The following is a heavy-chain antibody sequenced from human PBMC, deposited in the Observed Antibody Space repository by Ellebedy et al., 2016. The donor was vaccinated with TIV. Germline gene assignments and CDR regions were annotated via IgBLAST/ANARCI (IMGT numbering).Heavy chain of an antibody. CDR1: GFSFGDYA. Sequence: GGSLRLSXKAAGFSFGDYAVSWFRQAPGNGLEWVGFMRSKSYGGTTEYAASVKDRFTVSRDDSKKIAFLQMNSLKVEDTALYYWIRGCIGVPGCFDIWGQGTMVTVSS. J-gene: IGHJ3*02. CDR3: IRGCIGVPGCFDI. V-gene: IGHV3-49*03. D-gene: IGHD6-19*01. CDR2: MRSKSYGGTT.